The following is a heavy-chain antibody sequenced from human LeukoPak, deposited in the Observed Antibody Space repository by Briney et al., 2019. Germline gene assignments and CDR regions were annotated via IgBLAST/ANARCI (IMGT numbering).Heavy chain of an antibody. J-gene: IGHJ5*02. CDR2: IYTSGST. CDR1: GGSISGYY. D-gene: IGHD6-6*01. Sequence: SETLSLACTVSGGSISGYYWSWIRQPAGKGLEWIGRIYTSGSTNYNPSLKSRVTMSVDTSKNQFSLKLSSVTAADTAVYYCARHLSGSSSLPGWFDPWGQGTLDTVSS. V-gene: IGHV4-4*07. CDR3: ARHLSGSSSLPGWFDP.